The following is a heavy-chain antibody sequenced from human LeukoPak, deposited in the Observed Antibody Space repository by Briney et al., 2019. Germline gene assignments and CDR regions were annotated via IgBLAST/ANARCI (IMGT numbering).Heavy chain of an antibody. J-gene: IGHJ4*02. CDR1: GFSFSRYG. CDR3: ASYSGDGSGWARPFGY. Sequence: QPGGSLRLSCAASGFSFSRYGMHWVRQAPGKGLEWVTVISFDGRDKFYADSVKGRFTVSRDDTKSMLYLQMSSLRTEDTAVYFCASYSGDGSGWARPFGYWGQGTLVSVSS. CDR2: ISFDGRDK. D-gene: IGHD2-15*01. V-gene: IGHV3-30*03.